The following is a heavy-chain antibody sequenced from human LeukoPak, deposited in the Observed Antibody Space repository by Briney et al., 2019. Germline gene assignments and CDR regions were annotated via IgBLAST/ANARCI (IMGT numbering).Heavy chain of an antibody. D-gene: IGHD3-22*01. CDR3: ARDRPYYYDSSLDY. Sequence: ASVKVSCKASGYTFTGYYMHWVRQAPGQGLEWMGWINPNSGGTNYAQKFQGRVTMTRDTSISTAYMELSRLRSDDTAVYYYARDRPYYYDSSLDYWGQGTLVTVSS. J-gene: IGHJ4*02. CDR1: GYTFTGYY. V-gene: IGHV1-2*02. CDR2: INPNSGGT.